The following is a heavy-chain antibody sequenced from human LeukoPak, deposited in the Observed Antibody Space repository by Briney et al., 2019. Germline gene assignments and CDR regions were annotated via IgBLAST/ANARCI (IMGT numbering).Heavy chain of an antibody. CDR1: GGSFSGYY. V-gene: IGHV4-34*01. CDR3: ARGSGSYYYYYYMDV. J-gene: IGHJ6*03. Sequence: NSSETLSLTCAVYGGSFSGYYWSWIRQPPGKGLEWIGEINHSGSTNYNPSLKSRVTISVDTPKNQFSLKLSSVTAADTAVYYCARGSGSYYYYYYMDVWGKGTTVTVFS. D-gene: IGHD1-26*01. CDR2: INHSGST.